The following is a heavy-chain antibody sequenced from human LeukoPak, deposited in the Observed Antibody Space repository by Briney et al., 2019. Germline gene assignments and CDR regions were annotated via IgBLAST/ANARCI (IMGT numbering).Heavy chain of an antibody. V-gene: IGHV3-23*01. J-gene: IGHJ4*02. CDR3: AKSRLGYDY. CDR2: VTSSGSNT. D-gene: IGHD5-12*01. CDR1: GFTFSSYA. Sequence: GGSLRLSCAASGFTFSSYAMSWVRQAPGKGLEWVSLVTSSGSNTYYADSVKGRFTISRDNSKNTLYLQMNSLGAEDTAVYYCAKSRLGYDYWGQGTLVTVSS.